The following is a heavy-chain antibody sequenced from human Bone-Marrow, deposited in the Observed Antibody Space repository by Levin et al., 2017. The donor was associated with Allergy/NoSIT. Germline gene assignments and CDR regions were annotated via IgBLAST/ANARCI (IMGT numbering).Heavy chain of an antibody. CDR3: ANRGGANWGTLHY. CDR2: ISDSGGST. V-gene: IGHV3-23*01. Sequence: GESLKISCAASGFTFSSYAMSWVRQAPEKGLEWVSAISDSGGSTYYSDSVRGRFTISRDNSKNTLYLQMNSLRAEDTAVYYCANRGGANWGTLHYWGQGTLVTVSS. D-gene: IGHD7-27*01. J-gene: IGHJ4*02. CDR1: GFTFSSYA.